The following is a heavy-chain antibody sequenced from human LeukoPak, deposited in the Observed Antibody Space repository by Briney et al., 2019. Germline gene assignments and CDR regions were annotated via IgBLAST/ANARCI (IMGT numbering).Heavy chain of an antibody. CDR1: GFTFSSYE. J-gene: IGHJ4*02. V-gene: IGHV3-48*03. CDR3: ARDPAVAGDYLEY. D-gene: IGHD6-19*01. CDR2: ISSSGSTT. Sequence: GGSLRLSCAASGFTFSSYEMNWVRQAPGKGLEWVSYISSSGSTTYSADSVKGRFTISRDIAKNSLYLQMNSLRAEDTAVYYCARDPAVAGDYLEYWGQGTLVTVSS.